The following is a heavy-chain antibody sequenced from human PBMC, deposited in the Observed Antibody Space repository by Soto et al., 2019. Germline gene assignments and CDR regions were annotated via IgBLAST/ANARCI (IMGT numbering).Heavy chain of an antibody. CDR2: VKSKTHGGTT. V-gene: IGHV3-15*07. CDR3: AKAPRASAEQGGPDGNFDY. D-gene: IGHD1-26*01. Sequence: GGSLRLSCAASDFPFSNAWINWVRQGPGKGLEGVGRVKSKTHGGTTDYAEPVKGRFAISRDDSNNMVYLQMNSLKIEDTAVYYCAKAPRASAEQGGPDGNFDYWGQGTLVTVSS. CDR1: DFPFSNAW. J-gene: IGHJ4*02.